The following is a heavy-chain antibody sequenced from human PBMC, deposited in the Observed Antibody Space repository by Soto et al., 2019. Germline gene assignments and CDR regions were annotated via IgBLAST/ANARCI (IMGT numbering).Heavy chain of an antibody. CDR1: GFSFSDYA. CDR2: IINTGGST. J-gene: IGHJ4*02. D-gene: IGHD4-17*01. CDR3: AKDWPGTSSVTSDC. Sequence: EVQLLECGGGLVQPGGSLRLSCAASGFSFSDYAMTWVRQAPGKGLEWVSSIINTGGSTNYADSVKGRFTISRDNSKSTLYLQMNSLRAEDTAIYYCAKDWPGTSSVTSDCWGQGTLVTVSS. V-gene: IGHV3-23*01.